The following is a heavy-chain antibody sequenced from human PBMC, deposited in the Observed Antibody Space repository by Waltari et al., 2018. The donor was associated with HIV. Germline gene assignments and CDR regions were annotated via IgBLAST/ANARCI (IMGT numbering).Heavy chain of an antibody. J-gene: IGHJ6*02. CDR2: IGTAGDT. D-gene: IGHD3-22*01. CDR1: GFTFSSYD. CDR3: ARVDYYDSKGGMDV. Sequence: EVQLVESGGGLVQPGGSLRLSCAASGFTFSSYDMHWVRQATGKGLEWVSAIGTAGDTYYPGSVKGRFTIARENAKNSLYLQMNSLRAGDTAVYYCARVDYYDSKGGMDVWGQGTTVTVSS. V-gene: IGHV3-13*01.